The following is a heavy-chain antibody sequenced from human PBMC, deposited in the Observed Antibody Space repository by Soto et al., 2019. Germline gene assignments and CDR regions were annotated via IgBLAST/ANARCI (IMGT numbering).Heavy chain of an antibody. Sequence: EVQLVETGGGLMQPGGSLRLSCAASGFTVSSNYMSWVRQAPGKGLEWVSVIYSGGGTYYAASVRGRFTISRDDSKTTVYLQVNSLRAEATVVYYCARPGSISFYGMDVWGQGTTVTVSS. D-gene: IGHD2-2*01. CDR2: IYSGGGT. J-gene: IGHJ6*02. V-gene: IGHV3-53*02. CDR3: ARPGSISFYGMDV. CDR1: GFTVSSNY.